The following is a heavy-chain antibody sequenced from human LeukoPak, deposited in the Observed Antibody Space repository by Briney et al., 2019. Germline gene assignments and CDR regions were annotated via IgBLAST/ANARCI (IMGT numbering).Heavy chain of an antibody. CDR1: GYTFSAFY. J-gene: IGHJ4*02. CDR3: ARVDTVGTVNPFY. V-gene: IGHV1-2*02. Sequence: ASVKVSCKTSGYTFSAFYIHWVRQVPGQGREWMGGLRPDTGATNFAQNFLGSVTMTGDTAISTAYVELSRLRPDDTAVYYCARVDTVGTVNPFYRGQGTLVTVSS. CDR2: LRPDTGAT. D-gene: IGHD5-12*01.